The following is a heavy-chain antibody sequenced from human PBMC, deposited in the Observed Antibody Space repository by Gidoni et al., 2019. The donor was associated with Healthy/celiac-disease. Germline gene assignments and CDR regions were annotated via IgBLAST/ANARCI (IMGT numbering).Heavy chain of an antibody. CDR1: GGSISSSSYY. CDR2: IYYSGST. J-gene: IGHJ4*02. D-gene: IGHD6-13*01. V-gene: IGHV4-39*01. Sequence: QLQLQASGPGLVKPSATLSLTCTVSGGSISSSSYYWGWIRQPPGKGLEWIGGIYYSGSTYYNPSLKSRVTISVDTSKNQFSLKLSSVTAADTAVYYCARHGIAAAGTDFDYWGQGTLVTVSS. CDR3: ARHGIAAAGTDFDY.